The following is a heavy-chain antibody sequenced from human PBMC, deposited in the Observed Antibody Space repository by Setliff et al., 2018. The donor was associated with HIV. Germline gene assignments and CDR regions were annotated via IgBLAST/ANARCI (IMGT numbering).Heavy chain of an antibody. CDR2: IYYSGNT. D-gene: IGHD6-13*01. Sequence: PSETLSLTCTVSGGSIKSSSYYWGWIRQPPGKGLEWIGSIYYSGNTYYNPSLKSRVTTSVDTAKKQFSLRLRSVTATDTAVYYCARHFPGSPHPAGYYMDVWGKGTMVTVSS. V-gene: IGHV4-39*01. CDR1: GGSIKSSSYY. J-gene: IGHJ6*03. CDR3: ARHFPGSPHPAGYYMDV.